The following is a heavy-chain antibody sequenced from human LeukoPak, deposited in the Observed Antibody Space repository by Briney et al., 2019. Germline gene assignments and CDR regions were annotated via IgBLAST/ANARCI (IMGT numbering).Heavy chain of an antibody. Sequence: GGSLRLSCAASGFTFSSYAMHWVHQAPGKGLEYVSAISSNGGSTYYANSVKGRFTISRDNSKNTLYLQMGSLRAEDMAVYYCARLGSGSYDYWGQGTLVTVSS. CDR2: ISSNGGST. CDR3: ARLGSGSYDY. J-gene: IGHJ4*02. D-gene: IGHD3-10*01. CDR1: GFTFSSYA. V-gene: IGHV3-64*01.